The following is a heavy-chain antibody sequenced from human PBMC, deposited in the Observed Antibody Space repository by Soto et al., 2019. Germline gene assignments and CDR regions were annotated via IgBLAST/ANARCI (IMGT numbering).Heavy chain of an antibody. J-gene: IGHJ4*02. D-gene: IGHD3-22*01. V-gene: IGHV4-30-4*01. CDR2: IYYSGST. CDR1: GGSISSGDYY. CDR3: ASERPYDSSGYWYYFDY. Sequence: SETLSLTCTVSGGSISSGDYYWSWIRQPPGKGLEWIGYIYYSGSTYYNPSLRSRVTISVDTSKNQFSLKLSSVTAADTAVYYCASERPYDSSGYWYYFDYWGQGTLVTVSS.